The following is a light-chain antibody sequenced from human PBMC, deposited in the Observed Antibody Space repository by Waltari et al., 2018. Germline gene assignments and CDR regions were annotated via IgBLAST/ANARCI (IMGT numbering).Light chain of an antibody. CDR3: CSFTSSSTWV. CDR2: DVS. CDR1: APGLGGYNH. V-gene: IGLV2-14*01. J-gene: IGLJ3*02. Sequence: QSALTQPPPVSGSPGQSIPISCPATAPGLGGYNHVSWYQQRPGKAPKLIIFDVSSRPSGISNRFSGSKFGNTASLTISGLQPEDEADYYCCSFTSSSTWVFGGGTKLTVL.